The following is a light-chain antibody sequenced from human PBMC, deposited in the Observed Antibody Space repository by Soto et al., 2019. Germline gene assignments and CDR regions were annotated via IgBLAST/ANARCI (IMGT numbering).Light chain of an antibody. V-gene: IGKV1-27*01. CDR2: AAS. Sequence: DIQMTQSPSSLSASVGDRVTISCRASQGIGNYLAWYQQKPGKDPELLIYAASTLQSGVPSRFSGSGFGTDFTLTISSLQPEDVATHYCQKYNSAPLTFGGGTRVEIK. J-gene: IGKJ4*01. CDR1: QGIGNY. CDR3: QKYNSAPLT.